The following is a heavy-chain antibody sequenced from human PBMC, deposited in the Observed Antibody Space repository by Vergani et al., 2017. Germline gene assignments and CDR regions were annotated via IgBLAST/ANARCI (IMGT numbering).Heavy chain of an antibody. CDR3: ATTVISVAATNFDF. Sequence: QVQLQESGPGLVKPSETLSLTCVVSGYSISSGYYWGWIRQPPGKGLEWIGTIYHSGNTYYNTSFKSRVTISVDTSKNQFSLKLSSVTAADTAVYYCATTVISVAATNFDFWGKGTLVTVSS. V-gene: IGHV4-38-2*01. CDR1: GYSISSGYY. CDR2: IYHSGNT. D-gene: IGHD6-19*01. J-gene: IGHJ4*02.